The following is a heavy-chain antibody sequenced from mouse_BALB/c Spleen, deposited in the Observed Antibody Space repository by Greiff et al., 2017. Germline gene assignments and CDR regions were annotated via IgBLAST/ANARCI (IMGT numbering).Heavy chain of an antibody. CDR3: ARDSNWDGAY. D-gene: IGHD4-1*02. Sequence: EVMLVESGGGLVQPGGSLRLSCATSGFTFTDYYMSWVRQPPGKALEWLGFIRNKANGYTTEYSASVKGRFTISRDNSQSILYLQMNTLRAEDSATYYCARDSNWDGAYWGQGTLVTVSA. CDR1: GFTFTDYY. CDR2: IRNKANGYTT. J-gene: IGHJ3*01. V-gene: IGHV7-3*02.